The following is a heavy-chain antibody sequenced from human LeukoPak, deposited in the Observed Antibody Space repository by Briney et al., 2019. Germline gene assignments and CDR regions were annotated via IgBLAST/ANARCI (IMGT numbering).Heavy chain of an antibody. CDR2: IEGDGSER. J-gene: IGHJ4*02. V-gene: IGHV3-7*03. CDR3: AAGVGWLIDY. Sequence: GVSLRLSCAASGFSFSSYWMSWVRQAPGKGLEWVANIEGDGSERNYMDSVKGRFTISRDNAKNSLHLQTNSLRAEDTAVYYCAAGVGWLIDYWGQGTLVTVSS. D-gene: IGHD6-19*01. CDR1: GFSFSSYW.